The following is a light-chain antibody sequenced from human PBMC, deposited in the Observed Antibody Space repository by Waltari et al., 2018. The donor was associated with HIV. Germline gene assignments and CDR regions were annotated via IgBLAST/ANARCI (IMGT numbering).Light chain of an antibody. CDR1: SSNIGRNT. V-gene: IGLV1-44*01. CDR3: ASWDDSLNGPV. J-gene: IGLJ2*01. CDR2: GKK. Sequence: QSVLTQPPSTSGTPGQRVTISCSGSSSNIGRNTVSWFQLLPGKAPKGRIYGKKQRPSGVPDRFSGSKSGTSASLAIGGLQSEDEADYYCASWDDSLNGPVFGGGTTLTVL.